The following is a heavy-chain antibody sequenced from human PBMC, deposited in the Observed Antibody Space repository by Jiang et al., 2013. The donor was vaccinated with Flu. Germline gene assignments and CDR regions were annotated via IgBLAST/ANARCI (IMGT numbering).Heavy chain of an antibody. J-gene: IGHJ3*02. CDR3: AISSGYSQDAFDI. V-gene: IGHV4-39*01. CDR2: FFHTGRI. Sequence: GPGLVKPSETLSLTCSVSGDSYSRSYYFWGWVRQPPGKGLEWIGTFFHTGRIYYNPSLKSRVTISEDSSQKHFSLQLNSLTAADTAVYYCAISSGYSQDAFDIWGQ. CDR1: GDSYSRSYYF. D-gene: IGHD6-25*01.